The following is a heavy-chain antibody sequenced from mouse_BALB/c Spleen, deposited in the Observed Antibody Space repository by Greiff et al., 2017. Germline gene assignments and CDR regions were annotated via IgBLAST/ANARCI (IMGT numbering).Heavy chain of an antibody. J-gene: IGHJ2*01. CDR3: ARDYYGSSSHYFDY. D-gene: IGHD1-1*01. CDR1: GYSFTGYF. CDR2: INPYNGDT. Sequence: VQLKESGPELVKPGASVKISCKASGYSFTGYFMNWVMQSHGKSLEWIGRINPYNGDTFYNQKFKGKATLTVDKSSSTAHMELRSLASEDSAVYYCARDYYGSSSHYFDYWGQGTTLTVSS. V-gene: IGHV1-20*02.